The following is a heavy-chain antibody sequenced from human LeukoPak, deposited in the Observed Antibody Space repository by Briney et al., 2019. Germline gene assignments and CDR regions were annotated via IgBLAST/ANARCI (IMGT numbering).Heavy chain of an antibody. CDR1: GFTFINAW. CDR2: IRTKTDGETT. J-gene: IGHJ4*02. Sequence: GGSLMLSCAASGFTFINAWMNWVGQAPGKGLEWVGIIRTKTDGETTDYAAPVKGRFTISRDDSENTVYLQMNSLKTEDTAMYYCTIGVYWGQGTLVTVFS. CDR3: TIGVY. V-gene: IGHV3-15*07.